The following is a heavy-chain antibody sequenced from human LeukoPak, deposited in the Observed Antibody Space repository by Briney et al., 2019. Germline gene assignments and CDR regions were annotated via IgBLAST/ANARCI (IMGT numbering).Heavy chain of an antibody. CDR3: ARGDYVDWFDP. CDR1: GGSISSSSYY. D-gene: IGHD4-17*01. J-gene: IGHJ5*02. V-gene: IGHV4-39*07. CDR2: IYYSGST. Sequence: SETLSLTCTVSGGSISSSSYYWGWIRQPPGKGLEWIGSIYYSGSTHYNPSLKSRVTISVDTSKNQFSLKLSSVTAADTAVYYCARGDYVDWFDPWGQGTLVTVSS.